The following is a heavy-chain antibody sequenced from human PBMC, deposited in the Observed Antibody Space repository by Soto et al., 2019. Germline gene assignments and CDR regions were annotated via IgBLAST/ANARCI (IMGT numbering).Heavy chain of an antibody. CDR3: ARGYGIAVDAKYNWFDP. CDR2: LYDVDGS. Sequence: DVQLVESGGGLIQPGESLRLSCAAFGLTISGKKYVAWVRQAPGKGLEWVSALYDVDGSFYADSVTGRFTTSSDSSKTTVYLQMNSLRAEDTAMYYCARGYGIAVDAKYNWFDPWGQGTLVTVSS. J-gene: IGHJ5*02. V-gene: IGHV3-53*01. CDR1: GLTISGKKY. D-gene: IGHD6-19*01.